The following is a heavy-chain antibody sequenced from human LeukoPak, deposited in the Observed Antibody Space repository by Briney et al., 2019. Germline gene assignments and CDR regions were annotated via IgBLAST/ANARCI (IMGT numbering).Heavy chain of an antibody. J-gene: IGHJ6*04. CDR2: ISYDGSNK. Sequence: GGSLRLSCAASGFTFSSYAMHWVRQAPGRGLEWVAVISYDGSNKYCADSVKGRFTISRDNSKNTLYLQMNSLRAEDTAVYYCARDPTLRFPYDYYYYGMDVWGKGTTVTVSS. D-gene: IGHD3-3*01. CDR1: GFTFSSYA. V-gene: IGHV3-30*04. CDR3: ARDPTLRFPYDYYYYGMDV.